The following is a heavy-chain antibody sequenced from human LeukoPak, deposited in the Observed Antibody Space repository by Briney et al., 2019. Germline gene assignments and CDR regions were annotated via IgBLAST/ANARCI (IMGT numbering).Heavy chain of an antibody. J-gene: IGHJ5*02. CDR1: GLTFSTYW. CDR2: INSDVSTT. D-gene: IGHD3-3*01. CDR3: ARTGVSGYGPNWFDP. V-gene: IGHV3-74*01. Sequence: GGSLRLSCVASGLTFSTYWMHWVRQAPGKGLVWVSCINSDVSTTSYADSVKGRFTISRDNAKNSLYLQMNSLRAEDTAVYYCARTGVSGYGPNWFDPWGQGTLVTVSS.